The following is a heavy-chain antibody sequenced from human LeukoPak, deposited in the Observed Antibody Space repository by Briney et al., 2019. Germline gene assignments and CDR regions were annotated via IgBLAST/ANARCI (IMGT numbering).Heavy chain of an antibody. V-gene: IGHV3-11*04. CDR2: ISSSGRML. CDR3: TRRPYSSSWYYFDY. Sequence: GGSLRLSCKVSGFTFRDYYMSWVRKAPGKGLEGVSYISSSGRMLHYADSVEGRFTISRDNAKNSLYLQMSSLRVEDTAVYYCTRRPYSSSWYYFDYWGQGTLVTVSS. CDR1: GFTFRDYY. D-gene: IGHD6-13*01. J-gene: IGHJ4*02.